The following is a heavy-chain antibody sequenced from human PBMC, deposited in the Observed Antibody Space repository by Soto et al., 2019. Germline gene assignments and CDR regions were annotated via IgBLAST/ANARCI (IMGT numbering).Heavy chain of an antibody. J-gene: IGHJ4*02. Sequence: PSETLSLTCTVSNDSIRRGPYYWPWIRQPPGRGLEWLGSLSFLGTTDYNRSIKRRFTISEDAFKNQFSLKLTSMTAPDTAAYFCAPGRSGSGRYDEPFCGQRTLSIVGS. CDR2: LSFLGTT. V-gene: IGHV4-39*01. CDR3: APGRSGSGRYDEPF. CDR1: NDSIRRGPYY. D-gene: IGHD6-19*01.